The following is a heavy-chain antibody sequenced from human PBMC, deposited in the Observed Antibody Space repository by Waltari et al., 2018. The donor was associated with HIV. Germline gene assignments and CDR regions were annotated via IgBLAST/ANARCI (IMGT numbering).Heavy chain of an antibody. J-gene: IGHJ2*01. V-gene: IGHV1-69*01. CDR2: IIPVCGTT. CDR1: GGTFNNYD. CDR3: ARMATVVDWYFDL. D-gene: IGHD2-15*01. Sequence: QVQLVQSGAEVKKPGSSVKVSCKASGGTFNNYDITWVRQAPGQGLEWMGGIIPVCGTTNYAQKFQGRLTIIADESTSTGYMELSSLRSEDTAVYYCARMATVVDWYFDLWGRGTLVTVSS.